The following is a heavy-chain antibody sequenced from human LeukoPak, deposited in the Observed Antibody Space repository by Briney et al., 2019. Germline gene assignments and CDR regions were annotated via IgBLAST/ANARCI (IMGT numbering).Heavy chain of an antibody. CDR2: ITGSGGST. V-gene: IGHV3-23*01. CDR1: EFTFSSYA. D-gene: IGHD3-10*01. Sequence: GGSLRLSCAASEFTFSSYAMTWVRQAPGKGLEWVSAITGSGGSTYYADSVKGRFTISRDNSKNTLYLQMNSLRAEDTAVYYCARDRYYGSGSYLGYYYYGMDVWGQGTTVTVSS. CDR3: ARDRYYGSGSYLGYYYYGMDV. J-gene: IGHJ6*02.